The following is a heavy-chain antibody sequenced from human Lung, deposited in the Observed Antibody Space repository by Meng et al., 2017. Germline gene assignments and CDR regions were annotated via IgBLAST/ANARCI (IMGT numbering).Heavy chain of an antibody. CDR2: INPKSGDT. D-gene: IGHD6-13*01. V-gene: IGHV1-2*06. CDR3: ARDEDISAAGKLFGDY. CDR1: GYAFPAYW. J-gene: IGHJ4*02. Sequence: GRLVQAVAWGDKAGHSVKVSCKASGYAFPAYWLRWVRRAPGQGLEWMGRINPKSGDTHYAQRFQGRVTMTGDTSISTAYMELSGLRSDDTAMYYCARDEDISAAGKLFGDYWGQGTLVTVSS.